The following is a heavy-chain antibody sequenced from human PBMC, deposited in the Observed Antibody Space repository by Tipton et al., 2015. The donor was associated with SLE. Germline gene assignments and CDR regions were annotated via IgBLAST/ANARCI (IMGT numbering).Heavy chain of an antibody. Sequence: SGPEGKKPGASVRVSCKASGYTFTSYDINWVRQATGQGLEWRGWMNPNSANTGHEQKFQGSVTMTRNTTISTAYMELRSLRSEDSSVYYCARGRMTTVTDFDCWGQGALVTVSS. CDR2: MNPNSANT. V-gene: IGHV1-8*01. CDR3: ARGRMTTVTDFDC. CDR1: GYTFTSYD. D-gene: IGHD4-11*01. J-gene: IGHJ5*01.